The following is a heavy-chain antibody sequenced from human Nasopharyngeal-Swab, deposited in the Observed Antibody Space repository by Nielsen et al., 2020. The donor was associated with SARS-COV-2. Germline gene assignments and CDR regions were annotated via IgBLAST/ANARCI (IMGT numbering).Heavy chain of an antibody. D-gene: IGHD3-22*01. V-gene: IGHV4-59*01. CDR3: AREDSSGYYYFDY. Sequence: GSLRLSCTVSGGSISSYYWSWIRQPPGKGLEWIGYIYYSGSTNYSPSLKSRVTISVDTSKNQFSLKLSSVTAADTAVYYCAREDSSGYYYFDYWGQGTLVTVSS. CDR1: GGSISSYY. J-gene: IGHJ4*02. CDR2: IYYSGST.